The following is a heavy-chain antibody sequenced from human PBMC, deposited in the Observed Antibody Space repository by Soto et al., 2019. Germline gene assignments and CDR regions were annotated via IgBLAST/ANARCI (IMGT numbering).Heavy chain of an antibody. CDR2: ISYDGSNK. Sequence: GVSLRLSCAASGFTFSSYAMHWVRQAPGKGLEWVAVISYDGSNKYYADSVKGRFTISRDNSKNTLYLQMNSLRAEDTAVYYCARPIAYFRVVVAAADYWGPGTLVNVSS. V-gene: IGHV3-30-3*01. CDR3: ARPIAYFRVVVAAADY. CDR1: GFTFSSYA. J-gene: IGHJ4*02. D-gene: IGHD2-2*01.